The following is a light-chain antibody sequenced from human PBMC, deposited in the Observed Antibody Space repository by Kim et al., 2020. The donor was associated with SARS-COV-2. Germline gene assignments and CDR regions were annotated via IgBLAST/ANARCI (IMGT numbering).Light chain of an antibody. CDR3: AAWDDSLNGPV. CDR2: SNN. J-gene: IGLJ2*01. Sequence: QSVLTQPPSASGTPGQRVTISCSGSSSNIGSNTVNWYQQLPGTAPKLLIYSNNQRPSGVPDRFSGSKSGTSASLAISGLQSEDEADYYCAAWDDSLNGPVFGGGTQLIVL. V-gene: IGLV1-44*01. CDR1: SSNIGSNT.